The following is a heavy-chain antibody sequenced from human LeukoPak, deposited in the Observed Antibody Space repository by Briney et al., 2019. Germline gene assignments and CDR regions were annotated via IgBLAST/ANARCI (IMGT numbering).Heavy chain of an antibody. Sequence: SETLSLTCTVSGGSINTYYCSWIRQPAGKGLEWIGRIYTSGSTNYNPSLKSRVTMSVDTSKNQFSLKLSSVTAADTAVYYCARDRRKRTMIVVVTRSNAFDIWGQGTMVTVSS. CDR3: ARDRRKRTMIVVVTRSNAFDI. J-gene: IGHJ3*02. CDR2: IYTSGST. CDR1: GGSINTYY. V-gene: IGHV4-4*07. D-gene: IGHD3-22*01.